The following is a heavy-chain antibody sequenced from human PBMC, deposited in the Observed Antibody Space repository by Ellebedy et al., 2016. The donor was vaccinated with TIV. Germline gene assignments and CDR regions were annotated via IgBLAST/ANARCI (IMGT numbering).Heavy chain of an antibody. CDR1: GNTFSMYF. CDR2: INPNSGGT. CDR3: TRDLTNIVSGDY. V-gene: IGHV1-2*02. D-gene: IGHD5/OR15-5a*01. J-gene: IGHJ4*02. Sequence: AASVKVSCKLSGNTFSMYFMHWVRQAPGQGLEWMAWINPNSGGTNYAQKFQGRVTVTRDTSTSTAFLELSRLRSDDTAVYYCTRDLTNIVSGDYWGQGTLVTVSS.